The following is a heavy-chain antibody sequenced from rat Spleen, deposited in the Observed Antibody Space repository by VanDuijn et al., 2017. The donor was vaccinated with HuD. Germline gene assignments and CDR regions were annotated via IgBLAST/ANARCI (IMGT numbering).Heavy chain of an antibody. CDR3: ARHGGLRNWFAY. CDR1: GFTFSDYN. Sequence: EVQLVESGGDFVQLGRSLKLSCAASGFTFSDYNMAWVRQAPKKGLEWVATINYDDSGTYYRDSVKGRFTISRDNAKSTLYLQMDSLRSEDTATYFCARHGGLRNWFAYWGQGTLVTVSS. J-gene: IGHJ3*01. CDR2: INYDDSGT. V-gene: IGHV5-7*01. D-gene: IGHD1-11*01.